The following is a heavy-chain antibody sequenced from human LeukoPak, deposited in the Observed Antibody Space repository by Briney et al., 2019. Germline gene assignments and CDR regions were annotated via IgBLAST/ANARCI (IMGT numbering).Heavy chain of an antibody. Sequence: ASVKVSCKASGYTFTSYAIHWVRQAPGQRLEWMGWINAGNGNTKYSQKFQGRVTITRDTSASTAYMELSSLRSEDTAVYYCARGAARPSYLDYWGQGTLVTVSS. CDR3: ARGAARPSYLDY. CDR2: INAGNGNT. J-gene: IGHJ4*02. V-gene: IGHV1-3*01. D-gene: IGHD6-6*01. CDR1: GYTFTSYA.